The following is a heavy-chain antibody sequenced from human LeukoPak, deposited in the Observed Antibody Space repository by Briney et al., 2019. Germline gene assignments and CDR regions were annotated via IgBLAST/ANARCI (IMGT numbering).Heavy chain of an antibody. V-gene: IGHV3-48*01. CDR1: GFTFSSYS. CDR2: ISSSSTI. D-gene: IGHD6-13*01. CDR3: ASQLGDASDI. J-gene: IGHJ3*02. Sequence: GGSLRPSCAASGFTFSSYSMNWVRQAPGKGLEWVSYISSSSTIYYADSVKGRFTISRDNGKNSLYLQMNSLRAEDTAVYYCASQLGDASDIWGQGTMVTVSS.